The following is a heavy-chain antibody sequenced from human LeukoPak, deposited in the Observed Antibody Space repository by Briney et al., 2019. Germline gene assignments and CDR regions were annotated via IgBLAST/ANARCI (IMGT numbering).Heavy chain of an antibody. Sequence: GTLRLSCAVSGLTIRSYWMSWVRQAPGQGLEWVANINQDGSENYFLDSVRGRFTISRDNAKNSLALQMNTLRAEDTAVYYCAREREGRFFDYWGQGTLVTVSS. V-gene: IGHV3-7*01. CDR2: INQDGSEN. CDR3: AREREGRFFDY. D-gene: IGHD3-10*01. J-gene: IGHJ4*02. CDR1: GLTIRSYW.